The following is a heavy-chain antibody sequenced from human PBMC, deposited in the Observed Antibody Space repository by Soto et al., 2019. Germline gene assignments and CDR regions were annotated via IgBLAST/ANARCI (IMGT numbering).Heavy chain of an antibody. D-gene: IGHD3-22*01. CDR3: ARDYFDSSDYTTNWFDP. V-gene: IGHV4-39*01. CDR1: CYSILNRRFY. CDR2: IYHTGNA. J-gene: IGHJ5*02. Sequence: SETLSLTGLLGCYSILNRRFYWVWIRQPPGEGREWIGSIYHTGNAYYNPSLKSRVTISVDTSKNQFSLKVTSVTAADTALYYCARDYFDSSDYTTNWFDPWGQGTLVTVS.